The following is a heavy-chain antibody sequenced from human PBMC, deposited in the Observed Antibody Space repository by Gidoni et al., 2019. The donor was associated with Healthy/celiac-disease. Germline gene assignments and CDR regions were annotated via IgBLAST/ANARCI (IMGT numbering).Heavy chain of an antibody. D-gene: IGHD6-19*01. Sequence: QVQLVESGGGVVQPGGSLSLSCAASGFTFRRYGLHWVRQAPGKGREWVSFIRYDGSNKYYADSVKGRFTISRDNSKNTLYLQMNSLRAEDTAVYYCAKDRSWEGGWYLTGCFDYWGQGTLVTVSS. J-gene: IGHJ4*02. V-gene: IGHV3-30*02. CDR1: GFTFRRYG. CDR3: AKDRSWEGGWYLTGCFDY. CDR2: IRYDGSNK.